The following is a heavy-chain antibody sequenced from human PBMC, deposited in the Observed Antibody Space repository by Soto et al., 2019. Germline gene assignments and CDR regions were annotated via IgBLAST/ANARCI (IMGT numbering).Heavy chain of an antibody. J-gene: IGHJ4*02. D-gene: IGHD1-26*01. V-gene: IGHV5-51*01. Sequence: GESLKISCRGSGYGFTSYWIGWVRQMTGKGLEWMGTIYPGDSETRYSPSFQGQVTISADKSISTAYLQWSSLKASDTAMYYCARSALVGARMDYWGQGTLVTVSS. CDR1: GYGFTSYW. CDR2: IYPGDSET. CDR3: ARSALVGARMDY.